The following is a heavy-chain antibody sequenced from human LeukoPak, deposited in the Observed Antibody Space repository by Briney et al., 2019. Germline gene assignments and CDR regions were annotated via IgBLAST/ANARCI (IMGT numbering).Heavy chain of an antibody. CDR2: ISYDGSNK. CDR1: GFTFSSYG. D-gene: IGHD3-10*01. V-gene: IGHV3-30*18. Sequence: GGSLRLSCAASGFTFSSYGMHWVRQAPGKGLEGVAVISYDGSNKYYADSVKGRFTISRDNSKNTLYLQMNSLRAEDTAVYYCAKALVNYYGSGSYYNVDYYGMDVWGQGTTVTVSS. J-gene: IGHJ6*02. CDR3: AKALVNYYGSGSYYNVDYYGMDV.